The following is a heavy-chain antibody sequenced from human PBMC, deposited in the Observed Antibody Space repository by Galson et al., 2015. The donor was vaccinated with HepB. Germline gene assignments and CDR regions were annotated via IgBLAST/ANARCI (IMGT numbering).Heavy chain of an antibody. Sequence: PALVKPTQTLTLTCTFSGFSLSTSGMCVSWIRQPPGKALEWLALIDWDDDKYYSTSLKTRLTISKDTSKNQVVLTMTNMDPVDTATYYCARSLTYPYSSGWYREGYYFDYWGQGTLVTVSS. V-gene: IGHV2-70*01. CDR1: GFSLSTSGMC. CDR3: ARSLTYPYSSGWYREGYYFDY. CDR2: IDWDDDK. D-gene: IGHD6-19*01. J-gene: IGHJ4*02.